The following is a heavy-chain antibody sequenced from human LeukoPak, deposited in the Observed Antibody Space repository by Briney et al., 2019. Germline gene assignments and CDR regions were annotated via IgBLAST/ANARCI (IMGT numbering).Heavy chain of an antibody. CDR2: ISAYNGNT. D-gene: IGHD3-22*01. V-gene: IGHV1-18*01. CDR1: GYTFTSYG. J-gene: IGHJ4*02. CDR3: AREGETYYYDSSGYYGLDY. Sequence: ASVKVSCKASGYTFTSYGISWVRQAPGQGLGWMGWISAYNGNTNYAQKLQGRVTMTTDTSTSTAYMELRSLRSDDTAVYYCAREGETYYYDSSGYYGLDYWGQGTLVTVSS.